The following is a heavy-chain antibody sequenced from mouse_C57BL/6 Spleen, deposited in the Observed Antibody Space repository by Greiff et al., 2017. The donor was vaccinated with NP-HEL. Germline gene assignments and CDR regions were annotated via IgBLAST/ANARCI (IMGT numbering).Heavy chain of an antibody. Sequence: QVQLQQSGAELVRPGASVKLSCKASGYTFTDYYINWVKQRPGQGLEWIARIYPGSGNTYYNEKFKGKATLTAEKSSSTAYMQLSSLTSEDSAVYFCARYERSYAMDYWGQGTSVTVSS. J-gene: IGHJ4*01. CDR1: GYTFTDYY. CDR2: IYPGSGNT. V-gene: IGHV1-76*01. CDR3: ARYERSYAMDY. D-gene: IGHD1-1*01.